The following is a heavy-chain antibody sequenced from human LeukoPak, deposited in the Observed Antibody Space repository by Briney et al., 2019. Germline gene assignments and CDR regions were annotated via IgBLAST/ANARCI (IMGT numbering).Heavy chain of an antibody. CDR3: ARGVVLLWFGELFVDAFDI. D-gene: IGHD3-10*01. CDR1: GYTFTSYG. Sequence: ASVKVSCKASGYTFTSYGISWVRQAPGQGLEWMRWISAYNGNTNYAQKLQGRVTMTTDTSTSTAYMELRSLRSDDTAVYYCARGVVLLWFGELFVDAFDIWGQGTMVTVSS. CDR2: ISAYNGNT. J-gene: IGHJ3*02. V-gene: IGHV1-18*01.